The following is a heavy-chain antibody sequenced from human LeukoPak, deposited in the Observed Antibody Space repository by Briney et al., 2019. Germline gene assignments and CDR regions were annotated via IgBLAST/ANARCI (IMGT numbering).Heavy chain of an antibody. V-gene: IGHV1-2*06. D-gene: IGHD4-23*01. CDR3: ARDYGGDSAADY. Sequence: ASVKVSCKASGYTFTGYYIHWVRQAPGQGLEWMGRINPDSGGTNYAQKFQDRVTLTRDTSISTAYVELSRLISDDTAVYYCARDYGGDSAADYWGQGTLVTVSS. J-gene: IGHJ4*02. CDR2: INPDSGGT. CDR1: GYTFTGYY.